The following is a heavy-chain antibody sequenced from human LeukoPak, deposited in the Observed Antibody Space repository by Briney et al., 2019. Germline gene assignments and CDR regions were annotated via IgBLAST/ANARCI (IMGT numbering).Heavy chain of an antibody. D-gene: IGHD2-2*01. CDR2: IYYSGST. J-gene: IGHJ4*02. Sequence: SETLSLTCTVSGGSISSYYWSWIRQPPGKGLEWIGYIYYSGSTKYNPSLKSRVTISVDTSKNQFSLKLTSVTAADTAVYYCARLGIGVVPSAMLGDYYFDYWGQGTLITVSS. CDR3: ARLGIGVVPSAMLGDYYFDY. CDR1: GGSISSYY. V-gene: IGHV4-59*08.